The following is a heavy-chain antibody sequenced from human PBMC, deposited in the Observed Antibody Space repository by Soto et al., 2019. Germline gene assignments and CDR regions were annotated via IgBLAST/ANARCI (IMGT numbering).Heavy chain of an antibody. CDR1: GFTFSSYW. Sequence: GGSLRLSCAASGFTFSSYWMHWVRQAPGKGLVWVSRINSDGSSTSYADSVKGRFTISRDNAKNTLYLHMNSLRAEDTAVYYCATLGDYYDSSGYYFDYWGQGTLVTVSS. V-gene: IGHV3-74*01. CDR2: INSDGSST. CDR3: ATLGDYYDSSGYYFDY. D-gene: IGHD3-22*01. J-gene: IGHJ4*02.